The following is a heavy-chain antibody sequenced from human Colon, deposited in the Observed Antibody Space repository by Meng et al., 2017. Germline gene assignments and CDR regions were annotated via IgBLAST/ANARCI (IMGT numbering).Heavy chain of an antibody. Sequence: LKISCTASGFTFGDYAMSWFRQAPGKGLEWVGFIRSKAYGGTTEYAASVKGRFTISRDDSKSIAYLQMNSLKTEDTAVYYCTRDGPSLYYYGSGSYEVSAFDIWGQGTMVTVSS. CDR1: GFTFGDYA. D-gene: IGHD3-10*01. V-gene: IGHV3-49*03. CDR3: TRDGPSLYYYGSGSYEVSAFDI. CDR2: IRSKAYGGTT. J-gene: IGHJ3*02.